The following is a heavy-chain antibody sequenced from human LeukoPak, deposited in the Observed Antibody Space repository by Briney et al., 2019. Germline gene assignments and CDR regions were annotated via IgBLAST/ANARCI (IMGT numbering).Heavy chain of an antibody. Sequence: GASVKVSCKASGYTFTSYAMNWVRQAPGQGLEWMGWINTNTGNPTYAQGFTGRFVFSLDTSVSTAYLQISRLTAEDTAVYYCARDGWRYCSGGSCWVYWGQGTLVTVSS. V-gene: IGHV7-4-1*02. CDR3: ARDGWRYCSGGSCWVY. D-gene: IGHD2-15*01. J-gene: IGHJ4*02. CDR2: INTNTGNP. CDR1: GYTFTSYA.